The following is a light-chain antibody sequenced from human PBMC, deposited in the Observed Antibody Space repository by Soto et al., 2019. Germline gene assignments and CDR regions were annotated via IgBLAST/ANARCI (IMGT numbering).Light chain of an antibody. CDR2: EVS. CDR1: SSDVGTYNL. Sequence: QSALTQPASVSGSPGQSSTISCTGTSSDVGTYNLVSWYQQHPGKAPKLMISEVSKRPSGVSNRFSGSKSGSTASLTISGLQAGDEADYYCCSYAGSSTFYVFGTGTKVPVL. CDR3: CSYAGSSTFYV. J-gene: IGLJ1*01. V-gene: IGLV2-23*02.